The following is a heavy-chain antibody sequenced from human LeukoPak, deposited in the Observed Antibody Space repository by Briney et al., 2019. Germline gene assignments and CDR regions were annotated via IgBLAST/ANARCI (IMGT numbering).Heavy chain of an antibody. CDR1: GFTFSSYE. J-gene: IGHJ4*02. Sequence: GGALRLSCAASGFTFSSYEMNWVRPAPGKGREGGSYISSSGSTIYYTDSVKGRFTISRDNSKNTLYLEMNSLRAEDTAVYYCARAWYSSSSYARWGQGTLVTVSS. D-gene: IGHD6-13*01. V-gene: IGHV3-48*03. CDR2: ISSSGSTI. CDR3: ARAWYSSSSYAR.